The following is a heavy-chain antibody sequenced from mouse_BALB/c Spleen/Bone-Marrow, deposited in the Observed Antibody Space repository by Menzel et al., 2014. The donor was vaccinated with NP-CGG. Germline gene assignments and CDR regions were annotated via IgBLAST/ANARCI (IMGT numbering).Heavy chain of an antibody. D-gene: IGHD2-3*01. V-gene: IGHV1-69*02. CDR1: GYTFTSYW. CDR2: IDPSDSET. CDR3: ARALGDGYYYAMDY. J-gene: IGHJ4*01. Sequence: SGAELVKPGAPVKLSCKASGYTFTSYWMNWVKQRPGRGLEWIGRIDPSDSETHHNQKFKDKATPTVDKSSSTAYIQLSSLTSEDSAVYYCARALGDGYYYAMDYWDQGTSVTVSS.